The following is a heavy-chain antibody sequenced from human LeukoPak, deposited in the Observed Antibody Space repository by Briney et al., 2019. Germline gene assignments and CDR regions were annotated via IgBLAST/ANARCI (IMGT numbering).Heavy chain of an antibody. D-gene: IGHD3-9*01. J-gene: IGHJ1*01. CDR2: INHSESP. CDR3: ARRLLTGYYTYFQH. Sequence: SDTLSLTCAVYGGSFSGYHWSWLRHPPGKGLEWLAEINHSESPNYHPPLKSRVTISVDTSKNQFSLKLSSVTAADTAVYYCARRLLTGYYTYFQHWGQGTLVTVSS. CDR1: GGSFSGYH. V-gene: IGHV4-34*01.